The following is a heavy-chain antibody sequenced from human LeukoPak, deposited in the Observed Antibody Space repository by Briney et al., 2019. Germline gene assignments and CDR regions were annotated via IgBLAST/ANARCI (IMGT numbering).Heavy chain of an antibody. V-gene: IGHV1-8*01. D-gene: IGHD2-2*01. Sequence: ASVKVSCKASGYTFTSYDINWVRQATGQGLEWMGWMNPNSGNTGYAQKFQGRVTMTRNTSISTAYMELSSLRSEDTAVYYCAKGRYCSSTSCYRDSNWFDPWGQETLVTVSS. CDR2: MNPNSGNT. CDR3: AKGRYCSSTSCYRDSNWFDP. J-gene: IGHJ5*02. CDR1: GYTFTSYD.